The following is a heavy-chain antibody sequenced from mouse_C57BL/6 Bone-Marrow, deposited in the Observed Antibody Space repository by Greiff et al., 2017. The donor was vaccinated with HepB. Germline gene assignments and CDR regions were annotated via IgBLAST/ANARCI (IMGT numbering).Heavy chain of an antibody. CDR1: GYTFTDYY. Sequence: VQLQQSGPELVKPGASVKISCKASGYTFTDYYMNWVKQSHGKSLEWIGDINPNNGGTSYNQKFKGKATLTVDKSSSTAYMELRSLTSEDSAVYYCAITDPYAMDYWGQGTSVTVSS. CDR3: AITDPYAMDY. V-gene: IGHV1-26*01. D-gene: IGHD1-3*01. J-gene: IGHJ4*01. CDR2: INPNNGGT.